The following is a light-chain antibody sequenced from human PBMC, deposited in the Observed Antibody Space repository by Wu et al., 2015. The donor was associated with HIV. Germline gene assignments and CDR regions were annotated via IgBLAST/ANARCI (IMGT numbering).Light chain of an antibody. CDR3: QQYGSSLSLT. Sequence: EIVLTQSPGTLSLSPGERATLSCRASQSVSSSYLAWYQQKPGQAPRLLFYGASSRATGIPDRFSGSGSGTDFTLTISRLEPEDFAVYYCQQYGSSLSLTFGGGTKVEIK. CDR1: QSVSSSY. CDR2: GAS. V-gene: IGKV3-20*01. J-gene: IGKJ4*01.